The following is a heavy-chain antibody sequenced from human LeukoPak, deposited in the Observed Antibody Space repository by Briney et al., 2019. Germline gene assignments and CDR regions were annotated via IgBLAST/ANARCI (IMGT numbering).Heavy chain of an antibody. CDR3: ATNKYYYDSSGYYSDY. CDR1: GYTLTELS. Sequence: ASVKVSCKVSGYTLTELSVHWVRQAPGKGLEWMGGFDPEDGETIYAQKFQGRVTMTEDTSTDTAYTELSSLRSEDTAVYYCATNKYYYDSSGYYSDYWGQGTLVTVSS. D-gene: IGHD3-22*01. J-gene: IGHJ4*02. CDR2: FDPEDGET. V-gene: IGHV1-24*01.